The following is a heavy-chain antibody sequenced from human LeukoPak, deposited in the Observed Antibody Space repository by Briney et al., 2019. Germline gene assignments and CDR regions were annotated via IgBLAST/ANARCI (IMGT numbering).Heavy chain of an antibody. CDR1: GLTFRSYL. CDR3: ARQYCSGGSCYSFLALDI. J-gene: IGHJ3*02. Sequence: GGSLRHSCVASGLTFRSYLVHWVRPVPGKGLVWVSGIHSDGSSTTYADYVKGRFSISRDNAKNTLYLQMNSLRAEDTAVYYCARQYCSGGSCYSFLALDIWGQGTMVTVS. D-gene: IGHD2-15*01. V-gene: IGHV3-74*01. CDR2: IHSDGSST.